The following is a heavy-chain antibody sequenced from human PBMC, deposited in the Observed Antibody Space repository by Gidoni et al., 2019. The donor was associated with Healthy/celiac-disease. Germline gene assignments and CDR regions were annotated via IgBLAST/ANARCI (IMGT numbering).Heavy chain of an antibody. Sequence: EVQLLESGGGLVQPGGSLRLSCAASGFTFSRYAMSWVRQAPGKGLEWVSAISGSGGSTYYADSVKGRFTISRDNSKNTLYLQMNSLRAEDTAVYYCAKIGRGPYIVVVPAAAKNAFDIWGQGTMVTVSS. D-gene: IGHD2-2*01. V-gene: IGHV3-23*01. CDR2: ISGSGGST. CDR3: AKIGRGPYIVVVPAAAKNAFDI. J-gene: IGHJ3*02. CDR1: GFTFSRYA.